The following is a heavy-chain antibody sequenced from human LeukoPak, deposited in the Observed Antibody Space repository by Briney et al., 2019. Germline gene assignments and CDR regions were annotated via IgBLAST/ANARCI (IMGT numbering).Heavy chain of an antibody. J-gene: IGHJ1*01. CDR2: IYSTGIT. D-gene: IGHD6-19*01. CDR1: GGSISGYY. CDR3: ARGVTGGWYGDFQH. V-gene: IGHV4-59*01. Sequence: SETLSLTCTVSGGSISGYYWSWIRQPPGKGLELIGYIYSTGITDYNPSLKSRVTISVDTSKNQFSLKLSSVTAADTAVYYCARGVTGGWYGDFQHWGQGTLVTVSS.